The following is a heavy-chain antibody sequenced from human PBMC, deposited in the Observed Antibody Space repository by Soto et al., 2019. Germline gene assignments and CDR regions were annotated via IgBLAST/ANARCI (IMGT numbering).Heavy chain of an antibody. D-gene: IGHD3-10*02. CDR3: SRCMGFDCSGYAFFDS. CDR2: VSSGSSYI. J-gene: IGHJ4*02. Sequence: EVQLVESGGGLVKPGGSLRLSCAASGFTFSGHTINWVRQAPGKGLEWVSSVSSGSSYIYYADSVKGRFTVSRDNAEKSLYLQMNSLRAEDTAIYYCSRCMGFDCSGYAFFDSWGQGTLVTVSS. V-gene: IGHV3-21*01. CDR1: GFTFSGHT.